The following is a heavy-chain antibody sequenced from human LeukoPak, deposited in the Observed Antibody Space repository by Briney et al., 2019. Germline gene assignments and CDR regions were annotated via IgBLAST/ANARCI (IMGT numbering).Heavy chain of an antibody. Sequence: GGSLRLSCAASGFTFSSYWMSWVRQAPGKGLEWVANIKQDGSEKHYVDSVKGQFTISRDNAKNSMSLQMNSLRAEDTAVYYCASTKRFCTSTTCHYYFDYWGRGTLVTVSS. J-gene: IGHJ4*02. CDR2: IKQDGSEK. CDR3: ASTKRFCTSTTCHYYFDY. V-gene: IGHV3-7*01. CDR1: GFTFSSYW. D-gene: IGHD2-2*01.